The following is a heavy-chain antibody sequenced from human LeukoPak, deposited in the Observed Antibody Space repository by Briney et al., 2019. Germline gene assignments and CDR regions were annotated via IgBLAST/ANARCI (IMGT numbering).Heavy chain of an antibody. CDR3: ADPFGGY. V-gene: IGHV3-23*01. CDR1: GFTFSSYW. Sequence: GGSLRLSCAASGFTFSSYWMSWVRQAPGKGLEWVSTISGSGDTTYYADSVKGRFTISRDNSKNTLYMQMNSLRAEDTAAYYCADPFGGYWGQGTLVTVSS. D-gene: IGHD3-10*01. J-gene: IGHJ4*02. CDR2: ISGSGDTT.